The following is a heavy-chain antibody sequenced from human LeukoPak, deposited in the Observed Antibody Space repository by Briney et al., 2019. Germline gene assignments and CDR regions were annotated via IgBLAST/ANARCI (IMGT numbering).Heavy chain of an antibody. V-gene: IGHV3-21*04. CDR3: AKNYDYRGNWFDP. D-gene: IGHD4-4*01. J-gene: IGHJ5*02. CDR1: GFTFSSYS. CDR2: ISSSSSYI. Sequence: GGSLRPSCAASGFTFSSYSMNWVRQAPGKGLEWVSSISSSSSYIYYADSVKGRFTISRDNSKNTLYLQMNSLRAEDTAVYYCAKNYDYRGNWFDPWGQGTLVTVSS.